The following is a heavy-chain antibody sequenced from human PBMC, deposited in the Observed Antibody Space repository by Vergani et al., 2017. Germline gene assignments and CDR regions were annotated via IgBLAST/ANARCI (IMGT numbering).Heavy chain of an antibody. CDR1: GYSIRNGYY. CDR3: ARGETRTDWFDP. Sequence: QVQLQESGPGLVEPSETLSLTCAVSGYSIRNGYYWGWIRQPPGKGLEWMGRVYPSGTTNYNPSLNGRVTIFVDKSKNLLSLRLNSVTAADTAVYYCARGETRTDWFDPWGQGTLVTVSS. V-gene: IGHV4-38-2*01. D-gene: IGHD3/OR15-3a*01. CDR2: VYPSGTT. J-gene: IGHJ5*02.